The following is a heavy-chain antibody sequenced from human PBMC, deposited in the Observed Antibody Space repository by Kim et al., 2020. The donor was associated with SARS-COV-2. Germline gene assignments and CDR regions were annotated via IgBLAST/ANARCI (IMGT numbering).Heavy chain of an antibody. V-gene: IGHV3-21*01. Sequence: GGSLRLSCAASGFTFSSYNMNWVRQAPGKGLEWVSSIISSSRYIYYADSVQGRFTISRDNAKNSLYLQMNSPRAEDTAVYYCAGASRGALNYWGQGTLVTLSS. D-gene: IGHD1-26*01. CDR3: AGASRGALNY. J-gene: IGHJ4*02. CDR1: GFTFSSYN. CDR2: IISSSRYI.